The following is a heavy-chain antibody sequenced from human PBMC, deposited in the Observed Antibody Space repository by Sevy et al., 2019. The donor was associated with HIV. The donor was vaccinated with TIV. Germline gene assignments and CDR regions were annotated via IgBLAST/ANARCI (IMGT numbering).Heavy chain of an antibody. CDR2: INTDGSTT. CDR1: GFTFSRYW. Sequence: GGSLRLSCAASGFTFSRYWMHWVRQVPGKGLVWVSRINTDGSTTSYADSVKGRFTFSRDNAKNTLYLQMHSLRVDDTAVYYCTRDGESRWEVGSSGYYPIGYWGQGTLVTVSS. J-gene: IGHJ4*02. V-gene: IGHV3-74*01. CDR3: TRDGESRWEVGSSGYYPIGY. D-gene: IGHD3-22*01.